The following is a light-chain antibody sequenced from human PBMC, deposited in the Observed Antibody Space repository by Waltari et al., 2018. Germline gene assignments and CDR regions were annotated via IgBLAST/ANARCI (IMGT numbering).Light chain of an antibody. CDR2: QDT. CDR1: KLGVKY. CDR3: QAWDINTVV. V-gene: IGLV3-1*01. J-gene: IGLJ2*01. Sequence: SFDLTQPPSVSVSPGQPASITCSGDKLGVKYTCWYQQKPGQSPVLVIFQDTKRPSGIPDRFSGSNSGNTATLTISGTQALDEADYYCQAWDINTVVFGGGTKLTVL.